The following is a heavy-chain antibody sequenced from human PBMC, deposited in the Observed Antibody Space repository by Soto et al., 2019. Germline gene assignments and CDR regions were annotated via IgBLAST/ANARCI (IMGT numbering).Heavy chain of an antibody. Sequence: PSETLSLTCTVSGGSISSYYWSWIRQPPGTGLEWIGYIYYIGSTNYNPSLKSRVTISVDTSKHQFSLKLSSVTAADTAVYYCARGLRRQLLNWFGPWGQGTLVTVSS. J-gene: IGHJ5*02. D-gene: IGHD2-2*01. CDR3: ARGLRRQLLNWFGP. V-gene: IGHV4-59*01. CDR2: IYYIGST. CDR1: GGSISSYY.